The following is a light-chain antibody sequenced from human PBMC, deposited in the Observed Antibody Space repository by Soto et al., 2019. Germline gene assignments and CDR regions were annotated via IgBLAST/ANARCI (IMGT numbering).Light chain of an antibody. V-gene: IGLV2-8*01. Sequence: QSALTQPPSASGSPGQSVTISCTGTSSDVGYYNYVSWYQQHAGKAPKLMIYEVFKRPSGVPDRFSGSKSGNTASLTVSGHQAEDEAEDDWSSYGGGNDSFGAGTKLTVL. CDR2: EVF. J-gene: IGLJ1*01. CDR3: SSYGGGNDS. CDR1: SSDVGYYNY.